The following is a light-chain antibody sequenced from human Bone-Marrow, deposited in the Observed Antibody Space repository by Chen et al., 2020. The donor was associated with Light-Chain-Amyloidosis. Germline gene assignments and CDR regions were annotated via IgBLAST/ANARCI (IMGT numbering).Light chain of an antibody. CDR3: GSYAGSNTVV. CDR1: SSDVGNYNL. Sequence: QSALTKPASVSGSPGQSITISCTGSSSDVGNYNLVSWYQQHPGKAPKLMIFEVNKRPSGVSNRFSGSKSGNTASLTISGLLAEDEADYHCGSYAGSNTVVFGGGTKLTVL. CDR2: EVN. V-gene: IGLV2-23*02. J-gene: IGLJ2*01.